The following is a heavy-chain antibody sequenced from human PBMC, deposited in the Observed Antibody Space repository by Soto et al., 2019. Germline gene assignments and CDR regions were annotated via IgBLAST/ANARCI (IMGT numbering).Heavy chain of an antibody. D-gene: IGHD6-13*01. CDR3: ARDSSRGFDY. Sequence: SSETLSLTCTVSGGSISSGGYYWSWIRQHPGKGLEWIGYIYYSGSTYYNPSPKSRVTISVDTSKNQFSLKLSSVTAADTAVYYCARDSSRGFDYWGQGTLVTVSS. V-gene: IGHV4-31*03. J-gene: IGHJ4*02. CDR1: GGSISSGGYY. CDR2: IYYSGST.